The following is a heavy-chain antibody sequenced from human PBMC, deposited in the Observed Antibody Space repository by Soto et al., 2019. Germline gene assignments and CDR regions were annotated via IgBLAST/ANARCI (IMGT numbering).Heavy chain of an antibody. CDR2: ISYRGST. V-gene: IGHV4-59*01. Sequence: SETLSLTCTVSAGSITTSYWSWIRQPLGKALEWIGYISYRGSTDYNPSLKSRLTISIDTSKSQISLKLTSMTTADTAVYYCASSGIVGREVNTWFDPWGQGTLVTVSS. J-gene: IGHJ5*02. CDR3: ASSGIVGREVNTWFDP. D-gene: IGHD3-22*01. CDR1: AGSITTSY.